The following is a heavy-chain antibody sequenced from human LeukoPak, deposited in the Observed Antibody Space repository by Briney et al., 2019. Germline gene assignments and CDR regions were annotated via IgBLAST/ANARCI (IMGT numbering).Heavy chain of an antibody. J-gene: IGHJ4*02. CDR3: ARQYYYDSSGYYGTSDY. CDR2: INHSGST. CDR1: GFTFSSYG. D-gene: IGHD3-22*01. V-gene: IGHV4-34*01. Sequence: GSLRLSCAASGFTFSSYGMSWIRQPPGRGLEWIGEINHSGSTNYNPSLKSRVTISVDTSKNQFSLKLSSVTAADTAVYYCARQYYYDSSGYYGTSDYWGQGTLVTVSS.